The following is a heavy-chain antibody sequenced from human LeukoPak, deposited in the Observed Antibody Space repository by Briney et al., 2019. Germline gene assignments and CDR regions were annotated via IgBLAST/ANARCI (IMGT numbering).Heavy chain of an antibody. V-gene: IGHV1-18*01. CDR2: ISAYNGNT. J-gene: IGHJ4*02. CDR3: ARDLSSITRIVVVMGLDY. Sequence: ASVKVSCKASGYTFTSYGISWVRQAPGQGLEWMGWISAYNGNTNYAQKLQGRVTMTTDTSTSTAYMELRSLRSDDTAVYYCARDLSSITRIVVVMGLDYWGQGTLVTVSS. D-gene: IGHD3-22*01. CDR1: GYTFTSYG.